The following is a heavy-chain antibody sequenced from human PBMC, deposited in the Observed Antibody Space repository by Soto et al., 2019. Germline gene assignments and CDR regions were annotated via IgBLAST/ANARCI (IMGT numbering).Heavy chain of an antibody. J-gene: IGHJ4*02. Sequence: QTGGSLRLSCAASGFTFSTYWMNWVRQTPGKGLMWVSRISPDGSNRGYADSVEGRFTVSRDNAKNTLYLQMHSLRAEDTAMYYCASIVATIRDYWGQGTLVTVSS. CDR3: ASIVATIRDY. CDR2: ISPDGSNR. CDR1: GFTFSTYW. V-gene: IGHV3-74*01. D-gene: IGHD5-12*01.